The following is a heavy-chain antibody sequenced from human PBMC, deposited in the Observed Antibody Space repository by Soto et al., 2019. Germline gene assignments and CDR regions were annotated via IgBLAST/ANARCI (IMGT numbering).Heavy chain of an antibody. J-gene: IGHJ6*02. V-gene: IGHV5-51*01. CDR3: ARQAAAGKYYYAMDV. CDR1: GYSFTTYW. CDR2: IYPGDSDT. Sequence: EVQLVQSGAEVKKPGESLKISCKGSGYSFTTYWIGWVRQMPGKGLEGRVIIYPGDSDTRYSPSLQGQVTISADKSINTTYLQWSSLKASDTAIYYCARQAAAGKYYYAMDVWGQGTTVTVSS. D-gene: IGHD6-13*01.